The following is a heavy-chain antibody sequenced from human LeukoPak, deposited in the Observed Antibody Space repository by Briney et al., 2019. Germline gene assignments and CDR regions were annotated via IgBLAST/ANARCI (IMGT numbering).Heavy chain of an antibody. Sequence: PGGSLRLSCAAPGFTFSDYTMNWVRQAPGKGLEWVSSISSSSSYIYYADSVKGRFTISRDNAKNSLYLQMNSLRAEDTAVYYCARLYDGSAYHADHFDYWGQGTLVIVSS. J-gene: IGHJ4*02. CDR3: ARLYDGSAYHADHFDY. CDR2: ISSSSSYI. D-gene: IGHD3-22*01. V-gene: IGHV3-21*01. CDR1: GFTFSDYT.